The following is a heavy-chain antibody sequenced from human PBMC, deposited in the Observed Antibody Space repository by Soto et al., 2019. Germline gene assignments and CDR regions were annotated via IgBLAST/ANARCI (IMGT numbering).Heavy chain of an antibody. J-gene: IGHJ6*04. Sequence: GGCLRLSCAASGFPFSSYAMPRFRQAPGKGLEWVAVISYDGSNKYYADSVKGRFTISRDNSKNTLYLQMNSLRAEDTAVYYCARDITIFGVEHYYYYGMDVWG. CDR2: ISYDGSNK. CDR1: GFPFSSYA. D-gene: IGHD3-3*01. CDR3: ARDITIFGVEHYYYYGMDV. V-gene: IGHV3-30-3*01.